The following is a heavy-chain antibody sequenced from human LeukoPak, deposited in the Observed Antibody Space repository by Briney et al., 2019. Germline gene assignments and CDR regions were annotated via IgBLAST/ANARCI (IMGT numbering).Heavy chain of an antibody. D-gene: IGHD4-17*01. Sequence: SETLSLTCTVSGGSISSYYWSWIRQPPGKGLEWIGYIYHSGSTNYNPSLKSRVTISVDTSKNQFSLKLSSVTAADTAVYYCASFNGEWGFDYWGQGTLVTVSS. CDR3: ASFNGEWGFDY. V-gene: IGHV4-59*01. J-gene: IGHJ4*02. CDR2: IYHSGST. CDR1: GGSISSYY.